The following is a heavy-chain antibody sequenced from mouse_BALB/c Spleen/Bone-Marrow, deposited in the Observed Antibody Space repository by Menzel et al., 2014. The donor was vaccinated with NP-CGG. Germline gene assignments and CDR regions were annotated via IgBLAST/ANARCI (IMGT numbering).Heavy chain of an antibody. J-gene: IGHJ4*01. D-gene: IGHD2-14*01. CDR2: ISHSGST. V-gene: IGHV3-8*02. Sequence: EVKLMESGPSPVKPSQTLSLTCSVTGDSITSGYWNWIRKFPGNKLEYMGYISHSGSTYYNPSLRSRISITRDTSKNQYYLQLNSVTTEDTATYYCARAGYRYDVGYAMDYWGQGTSVTVSS. CDR3: ARAGYRYDVGYAMDY. CDR1: GDSITSGY.